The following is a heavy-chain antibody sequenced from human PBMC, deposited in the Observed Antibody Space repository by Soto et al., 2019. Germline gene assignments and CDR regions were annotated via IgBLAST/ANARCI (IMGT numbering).Heavy chain of an antibody. CDR1: RGLFGGDY. CDR2: IDHSAST. D-gene: IGHD3-10*01. V-gene: IGHV4-34*01. Sequence: LDAVSLTWVVCRGLFGGDYCLGMRQPPGKWLEWIGEIDHSASTNYNPSLKSRVTISVDTSKNQFSLKLSSVTAADTAVYYCARVSGIYYYGMDVWGQGTTVT. CDR3: ARVSGIYYYGMDV. J-gene: IGHJ6*02.